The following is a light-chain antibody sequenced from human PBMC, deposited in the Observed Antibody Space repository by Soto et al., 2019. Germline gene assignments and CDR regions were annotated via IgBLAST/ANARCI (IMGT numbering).Light chain of an antibody. CDR3: QQYGYSPYT. CDR1: RSVSSRF. CDR2: GAS. V-gene: IGKV3-20*01. Sequence: EIMLTQSPGTLSLSPGERVTLSCWASRSVSSRFLACYQQKPGQAPRVLIYGASSRATGIPDRFSGSGSGPDFTLTISRLEPEDFAVYYCQQYGYSPYTFGQGTKLEIK. J-gene: IGKJ2*01.